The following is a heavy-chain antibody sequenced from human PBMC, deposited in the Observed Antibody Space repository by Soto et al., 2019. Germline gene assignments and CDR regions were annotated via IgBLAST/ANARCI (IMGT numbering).Heavy chain of an antibody. V-gene: IGHV3-48*03. Sequence: PGGSLRLSCAASGFTFSSYEMNWVRQAPGKGLEWVSYISSSGSTIYYADSVKGRFTISRDNAKNSLYLQMNSLRAEDTAVYYCARDPPYHTLAPPWGQGTLVTVSS. CDR3: ARDPPYHTLAPP. J-gene: IGHJ5*02. CDR1: GFTFSSYE. CDR2: ISSSGSTI. D-gene: IGHD2-2*01.